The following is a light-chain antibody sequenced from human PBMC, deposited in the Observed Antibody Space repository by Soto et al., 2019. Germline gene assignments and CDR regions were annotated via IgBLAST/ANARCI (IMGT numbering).Light chain of an antibody. Sequence: QSALTQPRSVSGSPGQSVTISCTGTSSDVGGYNYVSWYQQHPGKAPKLMIYDVGKRPSGVPDRFSGSKSDNTASLTISGFQAEDEADYYRCSYAGSYTRVFGTGPKLTVL. CDR1: SSDVGGYNY. CDR2: DVG. J-gene: IGLJ1*01. CDR3: CSYAGSYTRV. V-gene: IGLV2-11*01.